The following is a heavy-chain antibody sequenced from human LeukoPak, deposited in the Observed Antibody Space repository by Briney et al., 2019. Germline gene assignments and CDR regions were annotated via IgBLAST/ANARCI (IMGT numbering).Heavy chain of an antibody. V-gene: IGHV4-61*02. CDR2: IYTSGST. CDR3: AREPGRADSKLRFLEWSSESYFDY. J-gene: IGHJ4*02. D-gene: IGHD3-3*01. CDR1: GGSISSGSYY. Sequence: PSETLSLTCTVSGGSISSGSYYWSWIRQPAGKGLEWIGRIYTSGSTNYNPSLKSRVTISVDTSKNQFSLKLSSVTAADTAVYYCAREPGRADSKLRFLEWSSESYFDYWGQGTLVTVSS.